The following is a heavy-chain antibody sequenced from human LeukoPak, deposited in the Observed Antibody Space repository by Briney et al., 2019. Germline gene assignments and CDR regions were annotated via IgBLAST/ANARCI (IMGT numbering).Heavy chain of an antibody. Sequence: SEALSLTCAVSGGSISGYYWSWIRQPAGKGLEWIGRFYRSGGTNYNPSLKRRVTMSVDTSKNQFSLKLSSVTAADTAVYYCARVFCSGGNCSPNNAFDIWGQGTMVTVSS. CDR3: ARVFCSGGNCSPNNAFDI. D-gene: IGHD2-15*01. V-gene: IGHV4-4*07. CDR2: FYRSGGT. CDR1: GGSISGYY. J-gene: IGHJ3*02.